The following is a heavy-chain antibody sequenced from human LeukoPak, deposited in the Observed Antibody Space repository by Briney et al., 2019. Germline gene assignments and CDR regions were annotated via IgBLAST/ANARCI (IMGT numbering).Heavy chain of an antibody. V-gene: IGHV1-18*01. CDR3: ARSGSDWLLISTGYFDY. CDR2: ISAYNGNT. Sequence: GASVKVSCKASGYTFTSYGISWVRQAPGQGLEWMGWISAYNGNTNYAQKLQGRVTMTTDTSTSTAYMELRSLRSDDTAVYYCARSGSDWLLISTGYFDYWGQGTLVTVSS. D-gene: IGHD3-9*01. J-gene: IGHJ4*02. CDR1: GYTFTSYG.